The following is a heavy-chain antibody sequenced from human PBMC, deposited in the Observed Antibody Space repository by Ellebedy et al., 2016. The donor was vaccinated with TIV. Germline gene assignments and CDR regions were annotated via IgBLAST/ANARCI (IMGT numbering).Heavy chain of an antibody. CDR3: ARGQTTITADYSHYGLDV. CDR2: INTSGRTI. D-gene: IGHD4-11*01. V-gene: IGHV3-11*04. CDR1: GFTFSDYY. J-gene: IGHJ6*02. Sequence: PGGSLRLSCATSGFTFSDYYMNRIRRAPGKGLEWLSYINTSGRTIYYADSVKGRFTISRDNANLYLQMNSLRADDTGVYYCARGQTTITADYSHYGLDVWGQGTTVTVSS.